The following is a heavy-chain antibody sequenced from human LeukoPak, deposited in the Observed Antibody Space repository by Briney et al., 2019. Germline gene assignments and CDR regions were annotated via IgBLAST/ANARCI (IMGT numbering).Heavy chain of an antibody. CDR1: GYTFTGYY. V-gene: IGHV1-2*02. Sequence: GESLKISCKGSGYTFTGYYMHWVRQAPGQGLEWMGWINPNSGGTNYAQKFQGRVTMTRDTSISTAYMELSRLRSDDTAVYYCASMMPTYYYDSSGYRIFDYWGQGTLVTVSS. CDR3: ASMMPTYYYDSSGYRIFDY. CDR2: INPNSGGT. J-gene: IGHJ4*02. D-gene: IGHD3-22*01.